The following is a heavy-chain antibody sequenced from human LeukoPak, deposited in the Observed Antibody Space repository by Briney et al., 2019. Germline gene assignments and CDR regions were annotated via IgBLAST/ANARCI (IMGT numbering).Heavy chain of an antibody. CDR3: VRQGGVGLYYGFDP. CDR1: GFTFSTYS. V-gene: IGHV3-48*01. CDR2: IRSDTTTT. Sequence: GGSLSLSCATSGFTFSTYSMNWVRQAPGRGLEWISYIRSDTTTTYYADSVKGRFTVSRDNAKNSLYLQMNSLRADDTAVYYCVRQGGVGLYYGFDPGGQGTLVTVSS. D-gene: IGHD3-10*01. J-gene: IGHJ5*02.